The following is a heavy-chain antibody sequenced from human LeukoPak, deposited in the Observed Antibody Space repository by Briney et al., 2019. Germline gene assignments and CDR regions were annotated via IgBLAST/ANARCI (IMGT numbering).Heavy chain of an antibody. Sequence: GGSLRLSCAASGFTFSDYYMSWIRQAPGKGLEWVSYISSSSSYTNYADSVKGRFTISRDNAKNSLYLQMNSLRAEDTAVYYCARESGYDLDFDYWGQGTLVTVSS. CDR3: ARESGYDLDFDY. D-gene: IGHD5-12*01. CDR2: ISSSSSYT. J-gene: IGHJ4*02. V-gene: IGHV3-11*06. CDR1: GFTFSDYY.